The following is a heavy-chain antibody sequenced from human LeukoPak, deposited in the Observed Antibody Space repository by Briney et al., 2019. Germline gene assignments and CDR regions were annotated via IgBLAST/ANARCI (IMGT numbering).Heavy chain of an antibody. CDR1: GYGFTGYF. Sequence: ASVKVSCKASGYGFTGYFVHWLRQAPGQGLEWMGYVNPNNGGTNYAQKFRGRVTMTRDTSMSTAYMELRSLRSDDTAVYYCARGDEPAAVFEAYLDPWGQGTLVTVSS. CDR3: ARGDEPAAVFEAYLDP. V-gene: IGHV1-2*02. CDR2: VNPNNGGT. J-gene: IGHJ5*02. D-gene: IGHD2-15*01.